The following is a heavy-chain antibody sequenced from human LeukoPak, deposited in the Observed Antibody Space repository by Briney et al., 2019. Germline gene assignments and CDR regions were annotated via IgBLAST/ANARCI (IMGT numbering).Heavy chain of an antibody. Sequence: ASVKVSCKASGYTFTGYYMHWVRQATGQGLEWMGWINPNSGGTNYAQKFQGRVTMTRDTTISTAYMELSRLRSEDTAVYYCARHRMDTALNFDYWGQGTLVTVSS. CDR2: INPNSGGT. V-gene: IGHV1-2*02. D-gene: IGHD5-18*01. CDR3: ARHRMDTALNFDY. J-gene: IGHJ4*02. CDR1: GYTFTGYY.